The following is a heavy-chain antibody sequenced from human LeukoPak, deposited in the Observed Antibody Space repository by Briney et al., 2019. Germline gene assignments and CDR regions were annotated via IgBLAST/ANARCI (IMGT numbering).Heavy chain of an antibody. V-gene: IGHV3-11*01. Sequence: GGSLRLSCAASGFTFSGYNMNWVRQAPGKGLEWVSYITNGGSTIHHADSVKGRFTISRDNAKKTLYLQMNSLRAEDTAVYYCARSIGLTGGGVDVWGQGTTVTVSS. CDR3: ARSIGLTGGGVDV. CDR1: GFTFSGYN. CDR2: ITNGGSTI. J-gene: IGHJ6*02. D-gene: IGHD3-9*01.